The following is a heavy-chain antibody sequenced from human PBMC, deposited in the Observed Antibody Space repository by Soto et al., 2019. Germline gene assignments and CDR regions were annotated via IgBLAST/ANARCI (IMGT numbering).Heavy chain of an antibody. V-gene: IGHV4-30-4*01. CDR3: AREDGSFDN. J-gene: IGHJ4*02. CDR1: SGSISSGDYY. Sequence: QVQLQESGPGLVKPLQTLSLTCTVSSGSISSGDYYWRWIRQPPGKGLEWIGYIYYSGSTYYNPSLKSLVTISVDTSKNQFSLKLSSVTAADTVVYYCAREDGSFDNWGQGTLVTVSS. CDR2: IYYSGST.